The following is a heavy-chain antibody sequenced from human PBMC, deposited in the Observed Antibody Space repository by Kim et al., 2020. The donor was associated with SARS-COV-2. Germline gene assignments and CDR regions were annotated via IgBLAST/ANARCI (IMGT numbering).Heavy chain of an antibody. J-gene: IGHJ4*02. CDR3: AKEMGYYYGSGSAY. V-gene: IGHV3-30*18. CDR1: GFTFSSYG. Sequence: GGSLRLSCAASGFTFSSYGMHWVRQAPGKGLEWVAVISYDGSNKYYADSVKGRFTISRDNSKNTLYLQMNSLRAEDTAVYYCAKEMGYYYGSGSAYWGQGTLVTVSS. CDR2: ISYDGSNK. D-gene: IGHD3-10*01.